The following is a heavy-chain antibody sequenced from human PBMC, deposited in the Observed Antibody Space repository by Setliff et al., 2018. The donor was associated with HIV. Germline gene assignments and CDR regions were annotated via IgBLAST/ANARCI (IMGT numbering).Heavy chain of an antibody. CDR2: IIPSGGST. D-gene: IGHD3-3*01. CDR1: GYTFTKSI. CDR3: ARDGASGSGYYWADY. V-gene: IGHV1-46*01. Sequence: GASVKVSCKASGYTFTKSIIHWVRQAPGQGLEWMGAIIPSGGSTGYAEKFKARVTLTRDTATSTVYMELSGLREEDTAVYYCARDGASGSGYYWADYWGQGTLVTVSS. J-gene: IGHJ4*02.